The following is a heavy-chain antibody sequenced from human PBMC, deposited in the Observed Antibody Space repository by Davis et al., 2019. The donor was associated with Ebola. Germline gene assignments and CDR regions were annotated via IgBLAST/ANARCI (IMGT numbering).Heavy chain of an antibody. V-gene: IGHV3-7*01. Sequence: PGGSLRLSCAASGFSFSSYWLSWVRQAPGKGLEWVANINQDGSDQQYVGSVKGRFTVSRDNAKNSLYLQMNSLRVEDTAVYYCAAADLVVVLGDTSYPHGFDTWGRGTMVTVSS. CDR3: AAADLVVVLGDTSYPHGFDT. CDR1: GFSFSSYW. CDR2: INQDGSDQ. J-gene: IGHJ3*02. D-gene: IGHD2-15*01.